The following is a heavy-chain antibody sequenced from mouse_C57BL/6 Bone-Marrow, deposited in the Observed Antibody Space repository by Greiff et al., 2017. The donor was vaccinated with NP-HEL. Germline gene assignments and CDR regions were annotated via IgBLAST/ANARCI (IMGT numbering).Heavy chain of an antibody. V-gene: IGHV1-52*01. CDR3: ARGGTTVDAMDY. J-gene: IGHJ4*01. D-gene: IGHD1-1*01. CDR2: IDPSDSET. CDR1: GYTFTSYW. Sequence: VKLQQPGAELVRPGSSVKLSCKASGYTFTSYWMHWVKQRPIQGLEWIGNIDPSDSETHYNQKFKDKATLTVDKSSSTAYMQLSSLTSEDSAVYYCARGGTTVDAMDYWGQGTSVTVSS.